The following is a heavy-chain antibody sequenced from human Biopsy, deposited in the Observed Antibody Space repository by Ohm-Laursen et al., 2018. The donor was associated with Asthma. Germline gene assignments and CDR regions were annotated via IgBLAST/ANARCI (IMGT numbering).Heavy chain of an antibody. V-gene: IGHV1-2*06. CDR2: INPNSGAT. Sequence: SVKVSCKASGYTFISYAIHWMRQAPGQGLEWMGRINPNSGATNYAQKFQGRVTMTRDTSISTAYMEVSRLRSDDTAVYYCARGQKSAGDRWFDPWGQGTLVTVSS. CDR1: GYTFISYA. D-gene: IGHD6-13*01. CDR3: ARGQKSAGDRWFDP. J-gene: IGHJ5*02.